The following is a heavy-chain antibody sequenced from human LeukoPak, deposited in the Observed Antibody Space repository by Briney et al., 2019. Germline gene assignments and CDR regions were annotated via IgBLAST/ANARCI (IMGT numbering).Heavy chain of an antibody. CDR1: GYTFTNYA. CDR2: ISGYNGNT. J-gene: IGHJ3*02. CDR3: ARVSGSGRYDAFYI. V-gene: IGHV1-18*01. D-gene: IGHD3-10*01. Sequence: GASVKVSCKASGYTFTNYAISWVRQAPGQGLEWMGWISGYNGNTNYAQKLQGRVIMTTDTSTSTAYMEPRSLRSDDTAVYYCARVSGSGRYDAFYIWGQGTMDTVSS.